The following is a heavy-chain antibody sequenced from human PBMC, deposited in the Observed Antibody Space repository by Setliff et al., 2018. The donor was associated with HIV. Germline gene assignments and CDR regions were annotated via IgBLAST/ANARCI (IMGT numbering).Heavy chain of an antibody. Sequence: SETLSLTCAVFGESFSNYHWNWFRQPPGGGREWIGEINHSGSTDYNSSLKSRFTISVDTSKKQFSLEMTSLTAADTAVYYCARDQRLPGVQQPYWYFDRWGRGTLFTVSS. CDR3: ARDQRLPGVQQPYWYFDR. CDR2: INHSGST. V-gene: IGHV4-34*01. J-gene: IGHJ2*01. D-gene: IGHD2-2*01. CDR1: GESFSNYH.